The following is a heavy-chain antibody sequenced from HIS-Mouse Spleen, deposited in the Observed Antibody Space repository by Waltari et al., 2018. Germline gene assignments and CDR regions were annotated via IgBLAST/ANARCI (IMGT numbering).Heavy chain of an antibody. Sequence: QLQLQESGPGLVKPSETLSLTCTVSGGSISSSSYYWGWIRQPPGKGLEWIGSIYYSGSTCYNPARKSRVAISGDTSKNQFALKLSSVTAADTAVYYCAREIPYSSSWYDWYVDLWGRGTLVTVSS. J-gene: IGHJ2*01. D-gene: IGHD6-13*01. CDR2: IYYSGST. V-gene: IGHV4-39*07. CDR3: AREIPYSSSWYDWYVDL. CDR1: GGSISSSSYY.